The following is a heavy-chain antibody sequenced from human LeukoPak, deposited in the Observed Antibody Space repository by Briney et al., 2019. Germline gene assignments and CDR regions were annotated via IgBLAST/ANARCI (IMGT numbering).Heavy chain of an antibody. Sequence: GGSLRLSCAGSGFNFRDHWMSWLRQAPGKGLECVSLIYSGGSTYYADSVKGRFTISGDNSKNTLYLQMNSLRAEDTAVYYCARGNNGVGYSYGFGNYFDYWGQGTLVTVSS. J-gene: IGHJ4*02. V-gene: IGHV3-53*01. CDR2: IYSGGST. D-gene: IGHD5-18*01. CDR3: ARGNNGVGYSYGFGNYFDY. CDR1: GFNFRDHW.